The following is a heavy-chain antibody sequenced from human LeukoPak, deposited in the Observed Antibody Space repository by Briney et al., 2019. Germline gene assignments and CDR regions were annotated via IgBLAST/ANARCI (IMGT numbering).Heavy chain of an antibody. D-gene: IGHD3-10*01. Sequence: GGSLRLSCAASGFTFSHSWMPWVRQAPGKGLVWVSHINSDGSRTTYADSVKGRFTISRDNAKNTLSLQMNSLRAEDTAVYYCAAPGNSASGPFDFWGQGTLVTVSP. J-gene: IGHJ5*01. CDR1: GFTFSHSW. V-gene: IGHV3-74*01. CDR3: AAPGNSASGPFDF. CDR2: INSDGSRT.